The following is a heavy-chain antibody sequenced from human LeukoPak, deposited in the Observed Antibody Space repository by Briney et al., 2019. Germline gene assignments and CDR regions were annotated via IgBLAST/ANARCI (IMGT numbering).Heavy chain of an antibody. V-gene: IGHV1-18*01. Sequence: GASVKVSCKASGGTFSSYAISWVRQAPGQGLEWMGWISAYNGNTNYAQKLQGRVTMTTDTSTSTAYMELRSLRSDDTAVYYCARDKSYYDSSGYDPFDYWGQGTLVTVSS. CDR2: ISAYNGNT. CDR3: ARDKSYYDSSGYDPFDY. D-gene: IGHD3-22*01. J-gene: IGHJ4*02. CDR1: GGTFSSYA.